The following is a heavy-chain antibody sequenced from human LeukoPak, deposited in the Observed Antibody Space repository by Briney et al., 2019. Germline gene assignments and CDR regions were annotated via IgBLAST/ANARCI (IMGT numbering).Heavy chain of an antibody. D-gene: IGHD6-13*01. CDR1: GFTFSSYA. J-gene: IGHJ4*02. V-gene: IGHV3-64*01. Sequence: GGSLRLSCAASGFTFSSYAMHWVRQAPGEGVEYVSDMSSNGGSTYYANSVKARFSISRDNSKNTLYLQMGSLRAEDMAVYYCARDLGTLTGYSSSWYGSPGGYWGQGTLVTVSS. CDR2: MSSNGGST. CDR3: ARDLGTLTGYSSSWYGSPGGY.